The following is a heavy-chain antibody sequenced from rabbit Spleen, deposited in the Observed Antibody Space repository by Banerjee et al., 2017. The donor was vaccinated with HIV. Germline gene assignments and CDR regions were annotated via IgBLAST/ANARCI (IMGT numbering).Heavy chain of an antibody. Sequence: QLKESGGGLVQPGGSLKLSCKASGFTLSSYYMNWVRQAPGKGLEWIGYIDPVFGITYYANWVNGRFSISRENAQNTVFLQMTSLTAADTATYFCARDYADISDYIFNLWGPGTLVTVS. CDR3: ARDYADISDYIFNL. CDR2: IDPVFGIT. D-gene: IGHD8-1*01. J-gene: IGHJ4*01. V-gene: IGHV1S7*01. CDR1: GFTLSSYY.